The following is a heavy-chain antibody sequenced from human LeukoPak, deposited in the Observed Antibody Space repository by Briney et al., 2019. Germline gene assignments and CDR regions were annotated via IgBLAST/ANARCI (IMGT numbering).Heavy chain of an antibody. CDR1: GFTFSSYA. Sequence: GGSLRLSCAASGFTFSSYAMHWVRQAPGKGLEWVAVISYDGSNKYYADPVKGRFIISRDNSKNTLYLQMNSLRAEDTAVYYCAKDRSRVAWGGSGYLDYWGQGTLVTVSS. CDR3: AKDRSRVAWGGSGYLDY. CDR2: ISYDGSNK. D-gene: IGHD3-22*01. V-gene: IGHV3-30-3*01. J-gene: IGHJ4*02.